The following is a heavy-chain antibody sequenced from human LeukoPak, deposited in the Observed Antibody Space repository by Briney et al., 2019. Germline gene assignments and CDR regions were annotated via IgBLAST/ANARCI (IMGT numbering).Heavy chain of an antibody. Sequence: PGGSLRLSCAASGFTFSSYAMSWVRQAPGKGLEWVSAISGSGGSTYYADSVKGRFTISSDNSKNTLYLQMNSLRAEDAAVYYCAKDRYDFWSGYLDYWGQGTLVTVSS. CDR1: GFTFSSYA. V-gene: IGHV3-23*01. J-gene: IGHJ4*02. D-gene: IGHD3-3*01. CDR2: ISGSGGST. CDR3: AKDRYDFWSGYLDY.